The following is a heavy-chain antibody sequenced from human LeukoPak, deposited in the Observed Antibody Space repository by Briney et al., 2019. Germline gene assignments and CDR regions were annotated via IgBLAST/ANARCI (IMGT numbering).Heavy chain of an antibody. CDR3: AIFFSAFDY. D-gene: IGHD2-21*01. V-gene: IGHV3-30-3*01. CDR2: ISYDGTIK. J-gene: IGHJ4*02. Sequence: GRSLRLSCAASGFTFSTYAFHWVRQSPGKGLEWVTLISYDGTIKHYTDSVKGRFTISRDNSKNTLYLEINSLRAEDTAVYYCAIFFSAFDYWGQGTLVTVSS. CDR1: GFTFSTYA.